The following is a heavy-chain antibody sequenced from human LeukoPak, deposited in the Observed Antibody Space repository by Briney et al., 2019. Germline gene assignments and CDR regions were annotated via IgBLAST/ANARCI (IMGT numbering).Heavy chain of an antibody. CDR3: AADGTYSGSLWRAGGYDY. D-gene: IGHD1-26*01. CDR1: GFTFTSSA. V-gene: IGHV1-58*01. J-gene: IGHJ4*02. CDR2: IVVGSGNT. Sequence: SVKVSCKASGFTFTSSAVQWVRQARGQRLEWIGWIVVGSGNTNYAQKFQERVTITRDMSASTAYMELSSLRSEDTAVYYCAADGTYSGSLWRAGGYDYWGQGTLVTVSS.